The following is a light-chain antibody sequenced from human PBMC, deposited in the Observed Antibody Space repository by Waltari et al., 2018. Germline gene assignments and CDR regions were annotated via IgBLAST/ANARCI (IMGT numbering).Light chain of an antibody. CDR2: DAS. Sequence: EIVLTQSPGTLSLSPGERATLSCRARQGVGRSLCWYQQKHRQAPRLLIYDASTRATGIPDRFSGGGAGTDFSLTISRLEPEDFAVYYCQMYVRLPATFGQGTKVEI. J-gene: IGKJ1*01. V-gene: IGKV3-20*01. CDR1: QGVGRS. CDR3: QMYVRLPAT.